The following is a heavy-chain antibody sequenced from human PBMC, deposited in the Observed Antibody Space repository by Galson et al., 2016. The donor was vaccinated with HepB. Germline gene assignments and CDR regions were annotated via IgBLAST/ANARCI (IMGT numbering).Heavy chain of an antibody. CDR2: IHYSGSTNCRPSLKGST. J-gene: IGHJ4*02. D-gene: IGHD2-21*02. Sequence: SETLSLTCTVSGGSISTYFWSWIRQPPGKGLEWIGYIHYSGSTNCRPSLKGSTNYNPSLKSRVTISVDTSKNQFSLNLSSVTAADTAVYYCARGAPHMAYCIGDCYSYYFDYWGQGALVTVSS. CDR3: ARGAPHMAYCIGDCYSYYFDY. CDR1: GGSISTYF. V-gene: IGHV4-59*01.